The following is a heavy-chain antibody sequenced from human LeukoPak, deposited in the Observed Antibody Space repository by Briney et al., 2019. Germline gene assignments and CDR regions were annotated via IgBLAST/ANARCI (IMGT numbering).Heavy chain of an antibody. Sequence: ASVTVSCKALGYTFTDHYFHWLRQAPGQGIEWMGWIHPGRGDTNIAQKFQGRVSLTSDMSISTAYMELSRLTSDDTAVYSFARDDNWGPDYWGQGTLVSVSS. D-gene: IGHD7-27*01. CDR1: GYTFTDHY. V-gene: IGHV1-2*02. CDR3: ARDDNWGPDY. CDR2: IHPGRGDT. J-gene: IGHJ4*02.